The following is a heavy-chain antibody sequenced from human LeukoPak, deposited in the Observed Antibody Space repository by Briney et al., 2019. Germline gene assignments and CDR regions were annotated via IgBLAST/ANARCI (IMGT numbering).Heavy chain of an antibody. Sequence: ASVTVSFKASGYTFTSYAMNWVRQAPGQGLEWMGWINTNTGNPTYAQGFTGRFVFSLDTSVSTAYLQISSLKAEDTAVYYCASKYCGGDCYSIRSNWYFDLWGRGTLVTVSS. CDR2: INTNTGNP. CDR1: GYTFTSYA. J-gene: IGHJ2*01. D-gene: IGHD2-21*02. CDR3: ASKYCGGDCYSIRSNWYFDL. V-gene: IGHV7-4-1*02.